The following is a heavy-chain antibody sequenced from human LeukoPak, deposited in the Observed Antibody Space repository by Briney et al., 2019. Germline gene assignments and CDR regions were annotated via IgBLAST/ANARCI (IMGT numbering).Heavy chain of an antibody. CDR1: GFAFSTYA. Sequence: GGSLRLSCAGSGFAFSTYAIHWVRQAPGKGLEWVAFIRYDGSNKYYADSVKGRFTISRDNSKNTLYLQMNSLRAEDTAVYYCAKEGYSSSWYMSYWGQGTLVTVSS. V-gene: IGHV3-30*02. J-gene: IGHJ4*02. CDR3: AKEGYSSSWYMSY. CDR2: IRYDGSNK. D-gene: IGHD6-13*01.